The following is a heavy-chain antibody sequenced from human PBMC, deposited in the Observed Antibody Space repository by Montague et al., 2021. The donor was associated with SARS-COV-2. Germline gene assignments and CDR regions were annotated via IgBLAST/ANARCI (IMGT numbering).Heavy chain of an antibody. CDR2: SDWDDDK. CDR1: GFSLSTSGMC. V-gene: IGHV2-70*11. CDR3: ARRTYDILTGYDYGMDV. Sequence: PALVKPTQTLTLTCTFSGFSLSTSGMCVSWIRQPPGKALEWLARSDWDDDKYYSTSLKTRPTISKDTSKNQVVLTMTNMDPVDTATYYCARRTYDILTGYDYGMDVWGQGTTVTVSS. D-gene: IGHD3-9*01. J-gene: IGHJ6*02.